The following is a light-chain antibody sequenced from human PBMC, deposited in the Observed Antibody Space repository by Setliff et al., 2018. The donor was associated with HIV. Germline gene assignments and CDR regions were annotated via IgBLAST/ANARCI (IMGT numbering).Light chain of an antibody. Sequence: ALAQPPSVSGSLGQSVTISCTGTGGNVGAYNYVSWYQQHPGKAPKLLIYDVSKRPSGVPDRISGSKSGTTASLTISGLQGEDEADYHCCSYAGSYSFVFGTGTKVTVL. CDR1: GGNVGAYNY. CDR3: CSYAGSYSFV. CDR2: DVS. J-gene: IGLJ1*01. V-gene: IGLV2-11*01.